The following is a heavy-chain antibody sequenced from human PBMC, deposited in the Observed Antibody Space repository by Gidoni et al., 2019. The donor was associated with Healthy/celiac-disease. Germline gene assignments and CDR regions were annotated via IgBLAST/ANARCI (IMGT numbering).Heavy chain of an antibody. CDR2: IIPIFGTA. Sequence: QVQLVQSGAEVKKPGSSVKVSCKASGGTFSSYAIRWVRQAPGQGREWMGGIIPIFGTANYAQKFQGRVTITADESTSTAYMELSSLRSEDTAVYYCARGTYFYDSSGPKDDAFDIWGQGTMVTVSS. V-gene: IGHV1-69*01. J-gene: IGHJ3*02. CDR3: ARGTYFYDSSGPKDDAFDI. CDR1: GGTFSSYA. D-gene: IGHD3-22*01.